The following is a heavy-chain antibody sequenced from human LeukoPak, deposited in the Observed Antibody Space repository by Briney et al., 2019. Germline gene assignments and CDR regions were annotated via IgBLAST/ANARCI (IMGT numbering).Heavy chain of an antibody. J-gene: IGHJ6*03. CDR3: ARVYYYYYMDV. CDR1: GFTFSTYW. V-gene: IGHV3-74*01. Sequence: PGGSLRLSCAASGFTFSTYWMHWVRQAPGTGLVWVSRISSDGTNTYYADSVKGRFSISRDNAKNTLYLQMNSQRAEDTAVYYCARVYYYYYMDVWGKGTTVAVSS. CDR2: ISSDGTNT.